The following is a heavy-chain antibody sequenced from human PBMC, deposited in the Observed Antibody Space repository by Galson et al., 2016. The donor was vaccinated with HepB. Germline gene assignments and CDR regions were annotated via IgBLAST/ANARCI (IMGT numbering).Heavy chain of an antibody. CDR2: IWYDGSNK. CDR1: GFTFSSYG. Sequence: SLRLSCAASGFTFSSYGMHWVRQAPGKGLEWVAVIWYDGSNKYYADSVKGRFTISRDNSKNTLYLQMNSLRAEDTAVYYCARDLRYYYGMGVWGQGTTVTVSS. CDR3: ARDLRYYYGMGV. V-gene: IGHV3-33*01. J-gene: IGHJ6*02.